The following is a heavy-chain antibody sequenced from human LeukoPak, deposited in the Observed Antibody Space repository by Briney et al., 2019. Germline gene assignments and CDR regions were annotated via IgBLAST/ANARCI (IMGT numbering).Heavy chain of an antibody. Sequence: GGSLRLSXAASEFTFXXXXXXXXRQXXXXXXEXVAXXKEDGSQRNXVDSVRGRFIXXXXXDKNLLYLQMNSLRAEDTAVYHCARDVGGNLDYWGQGILVTVSS. D-gene: IGHD1-26*01. CDR3: ARDVGGNLDY. V-gene: IGHV3-7*03. J-gene: IGHJ4*02. CDR1: EFTFXXXX. CDR2: XKEDGSQR.